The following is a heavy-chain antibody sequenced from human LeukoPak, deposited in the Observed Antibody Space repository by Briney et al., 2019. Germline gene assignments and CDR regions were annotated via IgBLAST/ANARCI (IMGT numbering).Heavy chain of an antibody. Sequence: AAVNLSCTASGYTFTSYYMHLVRQAPGQGLEWMGIINPSVGSTSYAHKFQGRVTMTRDTSTSTVYMELSSLRSEDTAVYYCERCGGDCWKNEYYYYGMDVWGQGTTVTVSS. J-gene: IGHJ6*01. V-gene: IGHV1-46*01. CDR1: GYTFTSYY. CDR2: INPSVGST. D-gene: IGHD2-21*02. CDR3: ERCGGDCWKNEYYYYGMDV.